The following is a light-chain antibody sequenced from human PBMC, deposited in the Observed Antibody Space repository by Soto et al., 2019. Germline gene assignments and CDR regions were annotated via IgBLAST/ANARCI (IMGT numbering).Light chain of an antibody. CDR2: AAS. CDR1: QSISSY. J-gene: IGKJ2*01. Sequence: DIQMTQSPSSLSASVGDRVTIICRPSQSISSYLNWYQQKPGKAPKLLIYAASSLQSGVPSKFSGGGSGTDFTLTISSLQPEDFATYYCKQSYSPGYTFGQGTKLEVK. V-gene: IGKV1-39*01. CDR3: KQSYSPGYT.